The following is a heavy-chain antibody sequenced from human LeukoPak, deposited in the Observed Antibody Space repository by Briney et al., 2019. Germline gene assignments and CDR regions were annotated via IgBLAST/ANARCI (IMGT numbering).Heavy chain of an antibody. Sequence: ASVKVSCKAAGYTFTSYGTSWGRQAPGQGLEWRGGISAYNGNTNYAQKLQGRVTMTTDTSTSTAYMELRSLRSDDTAVYYCARVVIPAYDSSGYFDYWGQGTLVTVSS. V-gene: IGHV1-18*01. CDR3: ARVVIPAYDSSGYFDY. D-gene: IGHD3-22*01. CDR2: ISAYNGNT. CDR1: GYTFTSYG. J-gene: IGHJ4*02.